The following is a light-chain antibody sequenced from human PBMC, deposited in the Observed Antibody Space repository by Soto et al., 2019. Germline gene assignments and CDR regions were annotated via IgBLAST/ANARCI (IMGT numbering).Light chain of an antibody. J-gene: IGKJ3*01. V-gene: IGKV3-11*01. CDR1: QSISKY. CDR2: DAS. Sequence: ELVLPQSPATLSLSPGERATLSCRASQSISKYLAWYQQKPGQAPRLLIYDASNRATGVPARFSGSGSGTDFTLTISSLEPEDFADYYCHQRNNWPFTFGPGTKVDIK. CDR3: HQRNNWPFT.